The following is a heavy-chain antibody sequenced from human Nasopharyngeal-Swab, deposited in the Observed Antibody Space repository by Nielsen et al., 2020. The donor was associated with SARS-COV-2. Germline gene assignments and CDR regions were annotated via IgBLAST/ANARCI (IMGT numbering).Heavy chain of an antibody. V-gene: IGHV3-33*01. CDR3: ARDFPFGGDVVY. Sequence: GESLKISCAASGFTFSSYGMHWVRQAPGKGLEWVAVIWYDGSNKYYADSVKGRFTISRDNSKNTLYLQMNSLRVEDTAVYYCARDFPFGGDVVYWGQGTLVTVSS. CDR2: IWYDGSNK. J-gene: IGHJ4*02. D-gene: IGHD3-10*01. CDR1: GFTFSSYG.